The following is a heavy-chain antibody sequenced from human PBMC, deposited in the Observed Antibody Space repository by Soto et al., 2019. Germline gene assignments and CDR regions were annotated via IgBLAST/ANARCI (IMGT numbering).Heavy chain of an antibody. V-gene: IGHV3-49*04. J-gene: IGHJ4*02. Sequence: LRLSCTASGFTFGAYAMSWVRQAPGKGLEWVGFIRSKAYGGTTEYAASVKGRFTISRDDSKSIAYLQMNSLKTEDTAVYYCTAGKLYPSLDFDYWGQGTLVTVSS. CDR2: IRSKAYGGTT. D-gene: IGHD2-8*01. CDR3: TAGKLYPSLDFDY. CDR1: GFTFGAYA.